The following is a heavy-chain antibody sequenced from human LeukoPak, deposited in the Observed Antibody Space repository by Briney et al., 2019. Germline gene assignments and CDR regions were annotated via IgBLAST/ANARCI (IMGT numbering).Heavy chain of an antibody. J-gene: IGHJ4*02. CDR1: GGSFSWGGSY. CDR3: ARGRAVAGYPLHYYFDY. Sequence: PSQTLSLTCTISGGSFSWGGSYWSWIRQPPGKGLEWLGYIFHNGDTYYNSSLKSRVSISVDKSKNQFSLKLSSVTAADTAVYYCARGRAVAGYPLHYYFDYWGQGTLVTVSS. D-gene: IGHD6-19*01. V-gene: IGHV4-30-2*01. CDR2: IFHNGDT.